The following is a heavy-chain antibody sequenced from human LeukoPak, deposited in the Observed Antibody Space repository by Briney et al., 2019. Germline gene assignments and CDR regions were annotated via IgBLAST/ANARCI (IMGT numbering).Heavy chain of an antibody. CDR3: AKVGDYDDYALDY. CDR1: GFTFSSHG. Sequence: QSGGSLRLSCAASGFTFSSHGMHWVRQAPGKGLEWVAVISYDGSYKYYADSVKGRFTISRDNSKNTLYLQMNSLRAEDTAVYYCAKVGDYDDYALDYWGQGTLVTVSS. CDR2: ISYDGSYK. D-gene: IGHD4-17*01. V-gene: IGHV3-30*18. J-gene: IGHJ4*02.